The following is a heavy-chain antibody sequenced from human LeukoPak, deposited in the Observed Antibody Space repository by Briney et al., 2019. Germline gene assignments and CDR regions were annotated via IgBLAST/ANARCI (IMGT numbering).Heavy chain of an antibody. Sequence: PGGSLRLSCAASGFTFSNAWMSWVRQAPGKGLEWVGRIKSKTDGGTTDYAAPVKGRFTISRDDSKNTLYLQMNSLKTEDTAVYYCTASLYTVTTLEPNYWGQGTLVTVSS. J-gene: IGHJ4*02. CDR2: IKSKTDGGTT. D-gene: IGHD4-17*01. CDR3: TASLYTVTTLEPNY. CDR1: GFTFSNAW. V-gene: IGHV3-15*01.